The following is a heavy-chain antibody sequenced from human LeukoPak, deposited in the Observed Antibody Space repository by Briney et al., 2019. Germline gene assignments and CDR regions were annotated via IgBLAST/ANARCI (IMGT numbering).Heavy chain of an antibody. CDR3: AKDMWRNNYYDSSGYYVDY. J-gene: IGHJ4*02. Sequence: GGSLRLSCAASGFTFSNAWMSWVRQAPGKGLEWVSAISGSGGSTYYADSVKGRFTISRDNSKNTLYLQMNSLRAEDTAVYYCAKDMWRNNYYDSSGYYVDYWGQGTLVTVSS. CDR2: ISGSGGST. D-gene: IGHD3-22*01. V-gene: IGHV3-23*01. CDR1: GFTFSNAW.